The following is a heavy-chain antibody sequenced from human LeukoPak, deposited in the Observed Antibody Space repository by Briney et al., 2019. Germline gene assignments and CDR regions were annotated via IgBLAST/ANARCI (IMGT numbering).Heavy chain of an antibody. CDR2: IKQDGSEK. CDR1: GFTFSSYW. V-gene: IGHV3-7*01. D-gene: IGHD2-2*02. J-gene: IGHJ3*02. CDR3: ARVPYPGPNDAFDI. Sequence: PGGSLRLSCAASGFTFSSYWMSWVRQAPGKGLEWVANIKQDGSEKYYVDSVKGRFTISRDNAKNSLYLQMNSLRAEDTAVYYCARVPYPGPNDAFDIWGQGTMVTVSS.